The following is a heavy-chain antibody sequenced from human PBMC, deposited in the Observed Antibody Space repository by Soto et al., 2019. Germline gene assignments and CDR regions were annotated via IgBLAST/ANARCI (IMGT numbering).Heavy chain of an antibody. CDR2: IVVGSGNT. CDR1: GFTFTSSA. D-gene: IGHD1-20*01. Sequence: GASVKVSCKASGFTFTSSAVQWVRQARGQRLEWIGWIVVGSGNTNYAQKFQERVTITRDMSTSTAYMELSSLRSEDTAVYYCAAGPTYNWNPYYFDYWGQGTLVTVSS. J-gene: IGHJ4*02. CDR3: AAGPTYNWNPYYFDY. V-gene: IGHV1-58*01.